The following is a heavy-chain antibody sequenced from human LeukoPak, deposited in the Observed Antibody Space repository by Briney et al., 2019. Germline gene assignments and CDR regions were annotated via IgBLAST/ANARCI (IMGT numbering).Heavy chain of an antibody. CDR3: AKTTGNYYKYFDD. V-gene: IGHV3-23*01. Sequence: PGGSLRLSCAASGFTFSSYVMSWVRQAPGKGLEWVSSISGSGGSTYYADSVRGRLTISRDNSKNTLYVQMNSLRAEDTAVYFCAKTTGNYYKYFDDWGQGTLVTVSS. CDR2: ISGSGGST. CDR1: GFTFSSYV. D-gene: IGHD3-22*01. J-gene: IGHJ4*02.